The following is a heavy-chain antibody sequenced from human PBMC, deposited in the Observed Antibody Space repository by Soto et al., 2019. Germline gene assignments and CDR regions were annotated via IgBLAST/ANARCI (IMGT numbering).Heavy chain of an antibody. CDR1: GYSISISSSY. D-gene: IGHD2-8*02. J-gene: IGHJ4*02. V-gene: IGHV4-39*02. CDR3: ARDKITGLFDY. Sequence: PSETLSLTCTVPGYSISISSSYWCWILQPPGKGLEWIGSIYYTGTTYYNPSLKSRVTITVDTSKKQFSLKLTSVTAADTAVYYCARDKITGLFDYWGQGTLVTVSS. CDR2: IYYTGTT.